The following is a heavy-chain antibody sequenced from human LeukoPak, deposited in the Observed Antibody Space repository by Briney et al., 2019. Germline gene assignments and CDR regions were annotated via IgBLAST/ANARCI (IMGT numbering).Heavy chain of an antibody. D-gene: IGHD5-18*01. CDR1: GGSISSGSYY. J-gene: IGHJ1*01. CDR3: ARARYSYGYVHFQH. Sequence: PSETLSLTCTVSGGSISSGSYYWSWIRQPAGKGLEWIGRIYTSGSTNYNPSLKSRVTISVDTSKNQFSLKLSSVTAADTAVYYCARARYSYGYVHFQHWGQGTLVTVSS. V-gene: IGHV4-61*02. CDR2: IYTSGST.